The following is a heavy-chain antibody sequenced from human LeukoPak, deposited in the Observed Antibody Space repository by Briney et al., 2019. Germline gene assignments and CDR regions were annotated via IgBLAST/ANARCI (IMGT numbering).Heavy chain of an antibody. J-gene: IGHJ4*02. V-gene: IGHV3-74*01. CDR1: GFSLSNYW. D-gene: IGHD3-9*01. Sequence: SGGSLRLSCAASGFSLSNYWMHWVRHAPGKGLVWVTRMNSDGSATYYADSVQGRFTISRDNSKNTLYLQMNSLRAEGTAVYYCARPDILTGSYFDYWGQGTLVTVSS. CDR3: ARPDILTGSYFDY. CDR2: MNSDGSAT.